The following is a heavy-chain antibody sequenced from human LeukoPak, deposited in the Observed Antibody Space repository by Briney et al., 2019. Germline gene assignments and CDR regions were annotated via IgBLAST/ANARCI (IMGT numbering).Heavy chain of an antibody. Sequence: SVKVSCKASGGTFSSYAISWVRQAPGQGLEWMGRIIPILGIANYAQKFQGRVTITADKSTSTAYMELSSLRSEDTAVYYCARVGYYYDSSDYWGDYWGQGTLVTVSS. D-gene: IGHD3-22*01. J-gene: IGHJ4*02. CDR1: GGTFSSYA. CDR3: ARVGYYYDSSDYWGDY. CDR2: IIPILGIA. V-gene: IGHV1-69*04.